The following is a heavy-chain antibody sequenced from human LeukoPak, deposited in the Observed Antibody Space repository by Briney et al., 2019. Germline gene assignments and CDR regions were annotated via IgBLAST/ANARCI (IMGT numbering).Heavy chain of an antibody. CDR3: VRGHGYNLEDYFDN. CDR1: GFNFDDYT. J-gene: IGHJ4*02. CDR2: VAWDGGGT. V-gene: IGHV3-43*01. Sequence: TGGSLRLSCAASGFNFDDYTMHWVRQAPGKELEWVSLVAWDGGGTFFADSVKGRFTVSRDNSKNSLSLYMNSLTTEDTALYYCVRGHGYNLEDYFDNWGQGTLVTVSS. D-gene: IGHD5-24*01.